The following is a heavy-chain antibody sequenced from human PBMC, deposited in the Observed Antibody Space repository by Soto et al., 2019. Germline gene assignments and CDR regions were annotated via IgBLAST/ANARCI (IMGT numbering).Heavy chain of an antibody. V-gene: IGHV4-34*01. Sequence: QVQLQQWGAGLLKPSETLSLTCAVYGGSFSDYYWSWIRQPPGKGLEWSGKVNHSGSSNCNPSLKSRVTISVDTSTNQFSMKLSSVTAADKAVYYCAREGRYFDLWGGGTMVTVFS. CDR1: GGSFSDYY. J-gene: IGHJ2*01. CDR3: AREGRYFDL. CDR2: VNHSGSS.